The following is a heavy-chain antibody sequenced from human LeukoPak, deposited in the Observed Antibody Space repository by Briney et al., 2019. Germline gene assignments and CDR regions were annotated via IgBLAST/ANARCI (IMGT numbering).Heavy chain of an antibody. V-gene: IGHV3-21*04. Sequence: GGSLRLSCAASGFTFSTYSMTWVRQAPGKGLEWVSSITADSYYIYYADSVRGRFTISRDNSKNKLFLQMNNLRPEDAAIYYCAKDPWIAVSGMDYFESWGQGTLVTVSS. CDR1: GFTFSTYS. CDR3: AKDPWIAVSGMDYFES. J-gene: IGHJ4*02. CDR2: ITADSYYI. D-gene: IGHD6-19*01.